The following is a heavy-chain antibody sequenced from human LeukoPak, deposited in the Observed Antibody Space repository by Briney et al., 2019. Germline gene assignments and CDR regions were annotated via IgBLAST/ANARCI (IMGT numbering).Heavy chain of an antibody. V-gene: IGHV1-69*13. CDR3: ARDHITMVRGVSWRGWGEYYFDY. J-gene: IGHJ4*02. CDR1: GGTFISYA. CDR2: IIPIFGTA. D-gene: IGHD3-10*01. Sequence: GASVKVSCKASGGTFISYAISWVRQAPGQGLEWMGGIIPIFGTANYAQKFQGRVTITAGESTSTAYMELSSLRSEDTAVYYCARDHITMVRGVSWRGWGEYYFDYWGQGTLVTVSS.